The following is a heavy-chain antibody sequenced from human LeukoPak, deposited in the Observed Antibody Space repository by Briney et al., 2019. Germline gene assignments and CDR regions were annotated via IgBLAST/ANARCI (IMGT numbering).Heavy chain of an antibody. CDR2: IHYTGKP. J-gene: IGHJ6*02. V-gene: IGHV4-59*11. D-gene: IGHD3-16*01. Sequence: PSETLSLTCSVSGGSISGHYWTWIRQPPGKGLEWIGQIHYTGKPDYNPSLKNRITISVDTSKNQVSLQVSSVTAADSAIYYCARFGVDYDMDVWGHGTTVTVFS. CDR1: GGSISGHY. CDR3: ARFGVDYDMDV.